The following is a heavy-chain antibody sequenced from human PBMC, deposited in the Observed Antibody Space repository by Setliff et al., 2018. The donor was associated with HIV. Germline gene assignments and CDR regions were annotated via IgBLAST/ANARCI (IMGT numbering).Heavy chain of an antibody. J-gene: IGHJ4*02. Sequence: PSETLSLTCAVSGDSMSSGDYSWNWIRQSPGKGLEWIGYIYPSGRTYYNPSLKNRVTMSIDRSKNQFSLKLTSVTAADTAVYFCARLHLRVPPSIFDYWSPGTMVTVSS. D-gene: IGHD2-2*01. CDR3: ARLHLRVPPSIFDY. CDR1: GDSMSSGDYS. CDR2: IYPSGRT. V-gene: IGHV4-30-2*06.